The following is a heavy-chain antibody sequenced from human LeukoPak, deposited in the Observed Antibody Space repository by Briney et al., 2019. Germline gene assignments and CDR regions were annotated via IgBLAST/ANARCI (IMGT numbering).Heavy chain of an antibody. CDR2: INPNSGGT. V-gene: IGHV1-2*02. CDR1: GYTFTGYY. Sequence: ASVKVSCKASGYTFTGYYMHWVRQAPGQGLEWMGWINPNSGGTNYAQKFQGRVTMTRDTSISTAYMELSRLRSDDTAVYYCAREDCYYYGMDVWGQGTTVTVSS. J-gene: IGHJ6*02. CDR3: AREDCYYYGMDV.